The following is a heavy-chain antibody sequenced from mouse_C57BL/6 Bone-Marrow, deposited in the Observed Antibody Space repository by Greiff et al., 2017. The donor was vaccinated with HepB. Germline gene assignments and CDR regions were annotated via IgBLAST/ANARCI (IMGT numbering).Heavy chain of an antibody. J-gene: IGHJ1*03. CDR3: ARGGFPPWYCDV. Sequence: VQLQQSGPVLVKPGASVKMSCKASGYTFTDYYMNWVKQSHGKSLEWIGVINPYNGGTSYNQKFKGKATLTVDKSSSTAYMELNSLTSEDSAVYYCARGGFPPWYCDVWGTGTTVTVSA. V-gene: IGHV1-19*01. CDR1: GYTFTDYY. CDR2: INPYNGGT.